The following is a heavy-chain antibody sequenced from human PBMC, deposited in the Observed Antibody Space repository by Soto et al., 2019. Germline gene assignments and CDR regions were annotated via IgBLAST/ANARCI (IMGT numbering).Heavy chain of an antibody. D-gene: IGHD6-6*01. Sequence: QLVESGGGLIQPGGSLRLSCAASGFTVSSYYMSWVRQAPGKGLEWVSVVYSTGSTYYADSVKGRFTISRDISKNTLDLHMSSLRAEDTAVYYCATVHSTSRSFDYWGQGTLVTVSS. CDR1: GFTVSSYY. V-gene: IGHV3-53*01. CDR2: VYSTGST. J-gene: IGHJ4*02. CDR3: ATVHSTSRSFDY.